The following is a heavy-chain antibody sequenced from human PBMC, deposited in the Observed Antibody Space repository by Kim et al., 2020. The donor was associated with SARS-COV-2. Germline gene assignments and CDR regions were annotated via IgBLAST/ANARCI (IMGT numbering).Heavy chain of an antibody. J-gene: IGHJ5*02. D-gene: IGHD3-10*01. V-gene: IGHV4-34*01. CDR3: ARGLDYYGSNNWFDP. Sequence: PSLKSRVTISVDTSKNQFALKLSSVTAADTAVYYCARGLDYYGSNNWFDPWGQGTLVTVSS.